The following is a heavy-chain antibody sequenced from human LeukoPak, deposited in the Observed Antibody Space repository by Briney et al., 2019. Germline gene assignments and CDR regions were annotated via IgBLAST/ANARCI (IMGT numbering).Heavy chain of an antibody. CDR2: INHSGST. D-gene: IGHD3-10*01. V-gene: IGHV4-34*01. CDR1: GGSFSSYY. J-gene: IGHJ3*02. CDR3: AKSNGYGLVDI. Sequence: SETLSLTCAVYGGSFSSYYWSWIRQPPGKGLEWIGEINHSGSTNYNPSLKSRVTISVDTSRNQFSLKLNSVTAADTAVYYCAKSNGYGLVDIWGQGTMVIVSS.